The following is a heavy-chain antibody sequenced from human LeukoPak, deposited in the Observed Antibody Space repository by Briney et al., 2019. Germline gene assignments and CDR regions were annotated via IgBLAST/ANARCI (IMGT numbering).Heavy chain of an antibody. CDR2: ISSSSSYI. CDR3: ARRGGLSSGRGFDH. J-gene: IGHJ4*02. V-gene: IGHV3-21*01. Sequence: GGSLRLSCVASGFDFNYYDMNWVRQAPGKGLERVSSISSSSSYIYFADSTKGRFTISRDNANNSVFLQMSSLRPEDTAVYYCARRGGLSSGRGFDHWGQGTLVTVSS. CDR1: GFDFNYYD. D-gene: IGHD3-16*01.